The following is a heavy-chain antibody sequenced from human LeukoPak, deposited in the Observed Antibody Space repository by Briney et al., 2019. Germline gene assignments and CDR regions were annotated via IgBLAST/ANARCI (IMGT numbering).Heavy chain of an antibody. J-gene: IGHJ4*02. Sequence: GGSLRLSCAASGFTFSSYAMSWVRQAPGKGLEWVSAISGSGGSTYYADSVKGRFTISRDNSKNTLYLQMNSLRAEDTAVYYCAKRENTDIVAVPAASFDYWGQGTLVTVSS. CDR3: AKRENTDIVAVPAASFDY. D-gene: IGHD2-2*01. CDR1: GFTFSSYA. V-gene: IGHV3-23*01. CDR2: ISGSGGST.